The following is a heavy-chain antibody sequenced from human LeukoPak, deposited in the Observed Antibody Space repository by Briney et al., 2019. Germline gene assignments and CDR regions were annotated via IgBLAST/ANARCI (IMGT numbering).Heavy chain of an antibody. V-gene: IGHV3-64*01. CDR2: ISSNGGST. Sequence: GSLRLSCAASGFTFSSYAMHWVRQAPGKGLEYVSAISSNGGSTYYANSVKGRFTISRDNSKNTLYLQMGSLRAEDMAVYYCARASAGWGADDYWGQGTLVTVSS. J-gene: IGHJ4*02. CDR3: ARASAGWGADDY. CDR1: GFTFSSYA. D-gene: IGHD1-26*01.